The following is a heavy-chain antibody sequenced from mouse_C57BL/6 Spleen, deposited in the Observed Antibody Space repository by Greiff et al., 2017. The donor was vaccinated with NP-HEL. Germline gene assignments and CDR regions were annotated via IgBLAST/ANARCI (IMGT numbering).Heavy chain of an antibody. V-gene: IGHV5-4*01. Sequence: DVHLVESGGGLVKPGGSLKLSCAASGFTFSSYAMSWVRQTPEKRLEWVATISDGGSYTYYPDNVKGRFTISRDNAKNNLYLQMSHLKSEDTAMYYCAREGVTGYFDVWGTGTTVTVSS. J-gene: IGHJ1*03. D-gene: IGHD2-2*01. CDR1: GFTFSSYA. CDR2: ISDGGSYT. CDR3: AREGVTGYFDV.